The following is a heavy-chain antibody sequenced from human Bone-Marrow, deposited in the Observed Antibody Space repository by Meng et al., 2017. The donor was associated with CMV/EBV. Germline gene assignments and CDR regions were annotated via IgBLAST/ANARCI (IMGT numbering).Heavy chain of an antibody. V-gene: IGHV1-18*01. Sequence: ASVKVPCKASGYTFTSYGSSWVRQAPGQGLEWMGWISAYNGNTNYAQKLQGRVTMTTDTSTSTAYMELRSLRSDDTAVYYCARGSSGSYYLDWFDPWGQGTLVTVSS. CDR3: ARGSSGSYYLDWFDP. CDR1: GYTFTSYG. D-gene: IGHD1-26*01. J-gene: IGHJ5*02. CDR2: ISAYNGNT.